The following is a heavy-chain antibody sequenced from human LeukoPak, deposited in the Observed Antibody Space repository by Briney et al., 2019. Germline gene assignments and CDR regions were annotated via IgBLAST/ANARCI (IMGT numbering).Heavy chain of an antibody. CDR1: ACTFTSYY. J-gene: IGHJ5*02. D-gene: IGHD1-14*01. V-gene: IGHV1-46*01. CDR2: IRPRGGST. Sequence: GASVKVSCKASACTFTSYYIHWVRQAPGQGLECLGVIRPRGGSTDYAQKFQGRVTMTRDTSTSTVYMELSSLRSEDTAVYFCAREPPDNYWFDPWGQGTLVTVSS. CDR3: AREPPDNYWFDP.